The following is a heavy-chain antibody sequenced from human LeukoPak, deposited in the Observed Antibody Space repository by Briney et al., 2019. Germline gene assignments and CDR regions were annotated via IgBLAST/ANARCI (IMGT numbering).Heavy chain of an antibody. CDR2: ISYDGSNK. V-gene: IGHV3-30*04. J-gene: IGHJ4*02. CDR1: GFTFSSYA. CDR3: ARGMGYSSGWYRIGMDY. Sequence: GGSLRLSCAASGFTFSSYAMHWVRQAPGKGLEWEAVISYDGSNKYYADSVKGRFTISRDNSKNTLYLQMNSLRAEDTAVYYCARGMGYSSGWYRIGMDYWGQGTLVTVSS. D-gene: IGHD6-19*01.